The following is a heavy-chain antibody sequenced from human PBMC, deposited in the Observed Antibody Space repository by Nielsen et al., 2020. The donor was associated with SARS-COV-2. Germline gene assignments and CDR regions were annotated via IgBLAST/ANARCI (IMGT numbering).Heavy chain of an antibody. D-gene: IGHD1-26*01. J-gene: IGHJ4*02. Sequence: GGSLRLSCAASGFTFSASWMAWVRQAPGKGLEWLSNIRPDGTGANYVDSVKGRFTISRDNAKNSMSLQMNSLRVEDTAVYYCARDWDVDYFDSWGQGTLVTVSS. V-gene: IGHV3-7*01. CDR1: GFTFSASW. CDR3: ARDWDVDYFDS. CDR2: IRPDGTGA.